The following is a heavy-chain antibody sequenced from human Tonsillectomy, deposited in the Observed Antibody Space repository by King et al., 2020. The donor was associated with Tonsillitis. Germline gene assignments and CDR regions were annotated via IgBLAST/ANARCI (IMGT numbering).Heavy chain of an antibody. V-gene: IGHV1-2*02. CDR1: GYTFTGYF. D-gene: IGHD3-9*01. J-gene: IGHJ5*02. Sequence: QLVQSGTEVKKPGASVKVSCKASGYTFTGYFIHWVRQAPGEGLEWMGWINPNNGGTNYVQKFRGRVTMTRDMSISTASMELSRLRSDDTAVYYCARGNYDILTVYFGAYNWFDPRGQGTLVTVSS. CDR3: ARGNYDILTVYFGAYNWFDP. CDR2: INPNNGGT.